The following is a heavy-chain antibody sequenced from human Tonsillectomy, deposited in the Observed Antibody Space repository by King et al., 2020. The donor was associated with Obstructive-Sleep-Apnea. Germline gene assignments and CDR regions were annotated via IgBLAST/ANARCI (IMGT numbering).Heavy chain of an antibody. CDR2: IYYSGST. CDR3: ARDRNSYGSGSYYDGGYWFDP. J-gene: IGHJ5*02. CDR1: GGSISSGGYY. V-gene: IGHV4-31*01. D-gene: IGHD3-10*01. Sequence: VQLQESGPGLVKPSQTLSLTCTVSGGSISSGGYYWSWIRQHPGKGLEWIGYIYYSGSTYYNPSLKSKVTISVDTSKNQFSLKLSSVTAADTAGYYCARDRNSYGSGSYYDGGYWFDPWGQGTLVTVSS.